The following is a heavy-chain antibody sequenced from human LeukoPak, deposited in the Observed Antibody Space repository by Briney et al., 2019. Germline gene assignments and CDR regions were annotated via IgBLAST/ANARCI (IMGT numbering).Heavy chain of an antibody. J-gene: IGHJ4*02. CDR3: ARGYGSSGYYPEVYFDY. CDR2: ISTSGDNI. D-gene: IGHD3-22*01. CDR1: GFTFSSYE. V-gene: IGHV3-48*03. Sequence: GGSLRLSCTASGFTFSSYEMNWVRQAPGKGLEWVSYISTSGDNIYYADPAKGRFTISRDNAKNSLYLQMNSLRAEDTAVYYCARGYGSSGYYPEVYFDYWGQGTLVTVSS.